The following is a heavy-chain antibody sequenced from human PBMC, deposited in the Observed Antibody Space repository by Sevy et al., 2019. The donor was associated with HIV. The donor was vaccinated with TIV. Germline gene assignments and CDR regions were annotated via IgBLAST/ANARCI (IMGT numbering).Heavy chain of an antibody. D-gene: IGHD2-21*01. CDR1: GFTFSSYS. Sequence: GESLKISCAASGFTFSSYSMNWVRQAPGKGPEWVSSISSSSTYTYYADSVKGRFTISRDNAKNSLYLQMNSLRAEDTAVYYCSTSGNCGGDCYSLSSYYFDYWGQGTLLTVSS. CDR2: ISSSSTYT. J-gene: IGHJ4*02. CDR3: STSGNCGGDCYSLSSYYFDY. V-gene: IGHV3-21*01.